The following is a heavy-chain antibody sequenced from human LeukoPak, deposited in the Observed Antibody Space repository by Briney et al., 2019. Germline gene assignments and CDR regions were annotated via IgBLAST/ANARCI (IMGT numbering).Heavy chain of an antibody. V-gene: IGHV3-23*01. CDR3: VRDRNYYEALQRSY. CDR1: GFTFSTFA. Sequence: TGGSLRLSGAASGFTFSTFAMSWVRQDPGRGLEWVSSITGAGDTTYYPESVRGRFTISRDNSKNTLYLQMNSLRVEDTALYFCVRDRNYYEALQRSYWGQGTLVTVSS. J-gene: IGHJ4*02. D-gene: IGHD3-3*01. CDR2: ITGAGDTT.